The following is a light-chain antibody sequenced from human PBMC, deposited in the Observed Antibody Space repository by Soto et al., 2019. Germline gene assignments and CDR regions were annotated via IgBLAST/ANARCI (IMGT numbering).Light chain of an antibody. Sequence: DIQMTQSPSTLSASVGDRVTITCRASQSISSRLAWYQQKPGKAPKILIYDASNLESGVPSMFSGSGSGTEFTLTISSLQPYDFATYYCQQYNIYSLTFGGGTKVQIK. CDR2: DAS. V-gene: IGKV1-5*01. J-gene: IGKJ4*01. CDR3: QQYNIYSLT. CDR1: QSISSR.